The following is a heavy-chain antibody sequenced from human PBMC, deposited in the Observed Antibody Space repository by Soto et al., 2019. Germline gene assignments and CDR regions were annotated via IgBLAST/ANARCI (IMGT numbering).Heavy chain of an antibody. Sequence: GGSLRLSCAASGFTFSIYSMNWVRQAPGKGLEWVSYISSTSTSIYYADSVKGRFTISRDNAKNLLSLQMNSLRAADSAVYYCARVAHYSSGWDYWGQGTLVTVSS. CDR2: ISSTSTSI. J-gene: IGHJ4*02. CDR3: ARVAHYSSGWDY. V-gene: IGHV3-48*01. D-gene: IGHD6-19*01. CDR1: GFTFSIYS.